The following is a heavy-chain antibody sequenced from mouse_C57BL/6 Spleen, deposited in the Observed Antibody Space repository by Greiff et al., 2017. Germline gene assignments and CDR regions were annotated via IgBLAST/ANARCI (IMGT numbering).Heavy chain of an antibody. D-gene: IGHD1-3*01. CDR1: GYTFTSYW. CDR3: ARESNYWYFDV. V-gene: IGHV1-52*01. Sequence: QVQLQQPGAELVRPGSSVKLSCKASGYTFTSYWMHWVKQRPIQGLEWIGNIDPSDSETHYNQKFKDKATLTVDKSSSTAYMQLSSLTSEDSAVYYCARESNYWYFDVWGTGTTVTVSS. J-gene: IGHJ1*03. CDR2: IDPSDSET.